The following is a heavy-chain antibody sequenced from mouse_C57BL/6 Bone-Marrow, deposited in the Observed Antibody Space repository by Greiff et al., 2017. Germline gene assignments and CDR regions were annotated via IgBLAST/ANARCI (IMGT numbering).Heavy chain of an antibody. D-gene: IGHD2-4*01. CDR1: GFNIKDDY. CDR2: IDPENGDT. J-gene: IGHJ3*01. V-gene: IGHV14-4*01. CDR3: TRYYDYAY. Sequence: DVKLQESGAELVRPGASVKLSCTASGFNIKDDYMHWVKQRPEQGLEWIGWIDPENGDTEYASKFQGKATITADTSSNTAYLQLSSLTSEDTAVYYCTRYYDYAYWGQGTLVTVSA.